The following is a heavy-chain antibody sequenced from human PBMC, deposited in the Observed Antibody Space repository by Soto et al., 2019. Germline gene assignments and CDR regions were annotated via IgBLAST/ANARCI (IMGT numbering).Heavy chain of an antibody. CDR2: IYHSGST. CDR1: GGSISSGGYS. J-gene: IGHJ4*02. D-gene: IGHD6-6*01. CDR3: ASSFEYSSSYGFDY. Sequence: SETLSLTCAVSGGSISSGGYSWSWIRQPPGKGLEWIGYIYHSGSTYYNPSLKSRVTISVDRSKNQFSLKLSSVTAADTAVYYCASSFEYSSSYGFDYWGQGTLVTVSS. V-gene: IGHV4-30-2*01.